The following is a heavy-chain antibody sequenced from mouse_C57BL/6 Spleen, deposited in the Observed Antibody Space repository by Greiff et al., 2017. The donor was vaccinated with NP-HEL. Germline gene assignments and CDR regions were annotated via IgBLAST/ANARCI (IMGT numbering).Heavy chain of an antibody. V-gene: IGHV1-19*01. Sequence: VQLQQSGPVLVKPGASVKMSCKASGYTFTDYYMNWVKQSHGKSLEWIGVINPYNGGTSYNQKFKGKATLTVDKSSSTAYMELNSLTSEDSAVYYCARTTTVVGLDYWGQGTTLTVSS. CDR2: INPYNGGT. CDR3: ARTTTVVGLDY. D-gene: IGHD1-1*01. CDR1: GYTFTDYY. J-gene: IGHJ2*01.